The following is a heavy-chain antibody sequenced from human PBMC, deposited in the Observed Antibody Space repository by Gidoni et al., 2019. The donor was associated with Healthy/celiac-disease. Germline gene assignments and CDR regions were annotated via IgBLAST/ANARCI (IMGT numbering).Heavy chain of an antibody. CDR2: ISSSSSYI. CDR1: GFTFSSYS. Sequence: EVQLVESGGGLVKPGGSLRLSCAASGFTFSSYSMNWVSQAPGKGLEWVSSISSSSSYIYYADSVKGRFTISRDNAKNSLYLQMNSLRAEDTAVYYCARSTPFWSGYDKNWGQGTLVTVSS. J-gene: IGHJ4*02. V-gene: IGHV3-21*01. D-gene: IGHD3-3*01. CDR3: ARSTPFWSGYDKN.